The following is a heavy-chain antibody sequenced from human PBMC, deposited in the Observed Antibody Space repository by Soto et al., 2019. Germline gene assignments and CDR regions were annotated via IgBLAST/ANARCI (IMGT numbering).Heavy chain of an antibody. CDR1: GGSISSSSYY. CDR3: ARLRYSSGWHGGYYYYGMDV. J-gene: IGHJ6*02. CDR2: IYYSGST. V-gene: IGHV4-39*01. Sequence: KPSETLSLTCTVSGGSISSSSYYWGWIRQPPGKGLEWIGSIYYSGSTYYNPSLKSRVTISVDTSKNQFSLKLSSVTAADTAVYYCARLRYSSGWHGGYYYYGMDVWGQRTTVTVSS. D-gene: IGHD6-19*01.